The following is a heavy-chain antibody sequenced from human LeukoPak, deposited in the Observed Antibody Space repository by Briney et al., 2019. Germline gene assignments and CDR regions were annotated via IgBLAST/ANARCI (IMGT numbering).Heavy chain of an antibody. Sequence: GGSLRLSCAASGFTFSSYDMHWVRQAPGKGLEWVAFIRYDGSNKYYADSVKGRFTISRDNSKNTLYLQMNSLRAEDTAVYYCAKRGIVPGYYYMDVWGKGTTVTVSS. CDR3: AKRGIVPGYYYMDV. D-gene: IGHD2-2*01. V-gene: IGHV3-30*02. CDR2: IRYDGSNK. J-gene: IGHJ6*03. CDR1: GFTFSSYD.